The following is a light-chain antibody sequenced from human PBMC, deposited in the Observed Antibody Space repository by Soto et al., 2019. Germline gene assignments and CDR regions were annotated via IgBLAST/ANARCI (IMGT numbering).Light chain of an antibody. CDR3: QQYGSSPPVT. CDR1: QSVSGNC. J-gene: IGKJ4*01. Sequence: EIVLTQFPGTLSLSPGERATLSCRASQSVSGNCLAWYQQKPGQAPRLLIYGASSRATGIPDRFSGSGSGTDFTLTISRLEPEDFAVYYCQQYGSSPPVTFGGGTKVEIK. CDR2: GAS. V-gene: IGKV3-20*01.